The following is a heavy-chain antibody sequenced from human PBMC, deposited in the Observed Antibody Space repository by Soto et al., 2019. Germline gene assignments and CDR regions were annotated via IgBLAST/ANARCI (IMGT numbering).Heavy chain of an antibody. Sequence: EVQLVESGGGLVQPGGSLRLSCAASGFTFSSYSMTWVRQAPGKGLEWVSYISSSSSTIYYADSVKGRFTISRDNAKNSLYLQMNSLRDEDTAVYYCARDQTSMIPVSVEYWGQGTMVTVSS. V-gene: IGHV3-48*02. D-gene: IGHD3-22*01. CDR2: ISSSSSTI. J-gene: IGHJ3*01. CDR3: ARDQTSMIPVSVEY. CDR1: GFTFSSYS.